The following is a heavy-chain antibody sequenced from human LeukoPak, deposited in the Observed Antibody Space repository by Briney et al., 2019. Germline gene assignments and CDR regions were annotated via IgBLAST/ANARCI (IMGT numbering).Heavy chain of an antibody. J-gene: IGHJ4*02. CDR3: AKQLGYCSDGSCYFPY. Sequence: GGSLRLSRAASGFTFSSSAMSWVRQAPGKGLEWVSAISNNGGYTYYADSVQGRFTISRDNSKSTLCLQMNSLRAEDTAVYYCAKQLGYCSDGSCYFPYWGQGTLVTVSS. V-gene: IGHV3-23*01. D-gene: IGHD2-15*01. CDR1: GFTFSSSA. CDR2: ISNNGGYT.